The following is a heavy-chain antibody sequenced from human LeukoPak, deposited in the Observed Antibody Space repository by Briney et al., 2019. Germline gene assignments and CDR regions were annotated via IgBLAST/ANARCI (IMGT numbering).Heavy chain of an antibody. CDR1: GFRFNTYA. Sequence: GGSLRLSCAASGFRFNTYAMVWVRQAPGKGLEWVSAISGSGGSTYYADSVKGRLTISRDNSKNTLYLQMNSLRAEDTAVYYCAKDESRRYYFPSGLDIWGQGTIVTVSS. CDR2: ISGSGGST. D-gene: IGHD2/OR15-2a*01. V-gene: IGHV3-23*01. J-gene: IGHJ3*02. CDR3: AKDESRRYYFPSGLDI.